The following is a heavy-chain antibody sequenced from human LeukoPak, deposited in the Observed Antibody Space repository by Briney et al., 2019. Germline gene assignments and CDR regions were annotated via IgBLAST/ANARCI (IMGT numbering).Heavy chain of an antibody. Sequence: GASVTVSCKASGYTLTNHYMYWVRQAPGQGLEWMGIIHPSGDRTSYAQKFQGRVTMTSDTSTSTVYMELSSLRSEDTAVYYCARVPEAGYNPDYWGQGTLVTVS. CDR3: ARVPEAGYNPDY. CDR1: GYTLTNHY. CDR2: IHPSGDRT. J-gene: IGHJ4*02. D-gene: IGHD5-24*01. V-gene: IGHV1-46*01.